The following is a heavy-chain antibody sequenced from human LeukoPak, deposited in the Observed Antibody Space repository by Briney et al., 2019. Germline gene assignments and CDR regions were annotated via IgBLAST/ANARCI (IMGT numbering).Heavy chain of an antibody. Sequence: GGSLRLSCAASGFTFSSYAMHWVRQAPGRGLEWVASIRYDGNNKYYIDSVKGRFTISRDNSKNTLYLQMNSLRPEDIAVYLCDKDTGSGSYYPYYFDHWGPGTLVTVSS. D-gene: IGHD3-10*01. V-gene: IGHV3-30*02. J-gene: IGHJ4*02. CDR3: DKDTGSGSYYPYYFDH. CDR1: GFTFSSYA. CDR2: IRYDGNNK.